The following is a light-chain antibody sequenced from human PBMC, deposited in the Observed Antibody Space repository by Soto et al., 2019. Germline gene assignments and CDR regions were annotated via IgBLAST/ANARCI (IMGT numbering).Light chain of an antibody. CDR2: GAS. J-gene: IGKJ1*01. CDR1: QSISSN. V-gene: IGKV3-15*01. Sequence: EIVMTQSPATLSASPGERATLSCRASQSISSNLAWYQQKPGQAPRLLIYGASTRATGGPARFSGSGYATDFTLTISSLQSEDFAVYYCQQYNDWPLTFGQGTKVEVK. CDR3: QQYNDWPLT.